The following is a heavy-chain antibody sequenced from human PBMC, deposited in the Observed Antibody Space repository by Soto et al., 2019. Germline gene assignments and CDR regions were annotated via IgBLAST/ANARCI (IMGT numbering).Heavy chain of an antibody. CDR2: INPNSGGT. J-gene: IGHJ6*02. CDR1: GYTFTGYY. D-gene: IGHD5-12*01. CDR3: ARVRIVATINVSYYYYGMDV. V-gene: IGHV1-2*04. Sequence: ASVKVSCKASGYTFTGYYMHWVRQAPGQGLEWMGWINPNSGGTNYAQKFQGWVTMTRDTSISTAYMELSRLRSDDTAVYYCARVRIVATINVSYYYYGMDVWGQGTTVTVSS.